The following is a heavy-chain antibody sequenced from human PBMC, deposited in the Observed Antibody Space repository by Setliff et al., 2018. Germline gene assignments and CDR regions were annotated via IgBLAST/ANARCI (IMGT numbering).Heavy chain of an antibody. CDR1: GGTFSSYA. CDR3: ARYRVVPAALNWFDP. CDR2: IIPIFGTA. D-gene: IGHD2-2*01. J-gene: IGHJ5*02. V-gene: IGHV1-69*06. Sequence: SVKVSCKASGGTFSSYAISWVRQAPGQGLEWMGRIIPIFGTANYAQKFQGKVTITADKSTSTAYMELSSLRSEDTAVYYCARYRVVPAALNWFDPWGQGTLVTVSS.